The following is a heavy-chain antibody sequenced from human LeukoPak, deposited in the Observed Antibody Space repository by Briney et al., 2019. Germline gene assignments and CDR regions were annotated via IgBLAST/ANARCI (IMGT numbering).Heavy chain of an antibody. CDR3: ARFLHCGGDCYYYYYGMDV. CDR2: IIPIFGTA. Sequence: SVKVSCKASGGTFSSYAISWVRQAPGQGLEWMGGIIPIFGTANYAQKFQGRVTITADESTSTAYMELSSLRSEDTAVYYCARFLHCGGDCYYYYYGMDVWGQGTTVTVSS. V-gene: IGHV1-69*13. CDR1: GGTFSSYA. J-gene: IGHJ6*02. D-gene: IGHD2-21*02.